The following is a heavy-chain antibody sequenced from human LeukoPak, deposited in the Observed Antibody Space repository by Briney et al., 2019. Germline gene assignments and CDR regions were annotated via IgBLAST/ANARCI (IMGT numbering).Heavy chain of an antibody. CDR1: GFTFSSYG. Sequence: PGGSLRLSCAASGFTFSSYGMPWVRQAPGKGLEWVAGTSYDGSNQYYADSVKGRFTISRDNSKNTLYLQMNSLRAEDTAVYYCAKQSSAWYTAPNDYWGQGTLVTVSS. D-gene: IGHD6-19*01. V-gene: IGHV3-30*18. J-gene: IGHJ4*02. CDR3: AKQSSAWYTAPNDY. CDR2: TSYDGSNQ.